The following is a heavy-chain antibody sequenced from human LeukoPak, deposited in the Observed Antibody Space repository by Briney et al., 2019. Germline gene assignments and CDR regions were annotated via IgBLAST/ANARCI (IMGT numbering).Heavy chain of an antibody. V-gene: IGHV1-46*01. CDR2: INPSGGST. J-gene: IGHJ4*02. Sequence: ASVKVSCKVSGYTLTELSMHWVRQAPGQGLEWMGIINPSGGSTSYAQKFQGRVTMTRDMSTSTVYMELSSLRSEDTAVYYCARARAGTGTFDYWGQGTLVTVSS. CDR3: ARARAGTGTFDY. D-gene: IGHD6-19*01. CDR1: GYTLTELS.